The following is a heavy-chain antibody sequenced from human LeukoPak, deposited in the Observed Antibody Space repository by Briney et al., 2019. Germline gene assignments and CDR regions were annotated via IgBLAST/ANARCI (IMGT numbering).Heavy chain of an antibody. Sequence: SETLSLTCTVSAGSLSSYYWSWVRQPAGEGREWIGRIYTGVGTNYHPSPKSRVTMPGDTSKNQFSLKLTSVTAADTSVYDCARQYSSSWNGCFDPWGQGTLVTVSS. J-gene: IGHJ5*02. D-gene: IGHD6-13*01. V-gene: IGHV4-4*07. CDR2: IYTGVGT. CDR3: ARQYSSSWNGCFDP. CDR1: AGSLSSYY.